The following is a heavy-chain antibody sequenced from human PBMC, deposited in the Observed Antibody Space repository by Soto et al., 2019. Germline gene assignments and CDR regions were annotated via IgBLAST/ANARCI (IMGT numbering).Heavy chain of an antibody. CDR1: GGSVNTAPYH. Sequence: SETLSLTCTVSGGSVNTAPYHWSWIRQSPRNGLEWIGNIYYTGSTNYNPSFESRVAISLDTSNNQFSLRLTSLTAADTSVYFCARDHHSYYDTSGYYPYFDFWGQGTLVTVS. V-gene: IGHV4-61*01. CDR2: IYYTGST. D-gene: IGHD3-22*01. J-gene: IGHJ4*02. CDR3: ARDHHSYYDTSGYYPYFDF.